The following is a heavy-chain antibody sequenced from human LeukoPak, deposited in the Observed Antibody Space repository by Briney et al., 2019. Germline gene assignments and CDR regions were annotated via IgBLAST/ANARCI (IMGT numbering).Heavy chain of an antibody. J-gene: IGHJ5*02. CDR1: GGTFSSYT. V-gene: IGHV1-69*02. D-gene: IGHD2-2*01. CDR2: IIPSFGIA. Sequence: SVKVSCKASGGTFSSYTISWVRQAPGQGLEWMGRIIPSFGIANYSQKFQGRVTITADTSTSTAYMELSSLRSEDTAVYYCASDPYGSSTSCYDNWFDPWGQGTLVTVSS. CDR3: ASDPYGSSTSCYDNWFDP.